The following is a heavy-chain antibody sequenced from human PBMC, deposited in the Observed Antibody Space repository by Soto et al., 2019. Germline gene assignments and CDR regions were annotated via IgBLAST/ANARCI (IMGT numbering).Heavy chain of an antibody. V-gene: IGHV3-74*01. D-gene: IGHD1-7*01. CDR1: GFTFSNSW. J-gene: IGHJ4*02. CDR2: INSDGTTT. CDR3: TRAGNYRFDY. Sequence: GGSLRLSCAASGFTFSNSWMHWVRQAPGKGPVWVSSINSDGTTTDSAASVKGRFTISRDNAKNTLYLQMDSLRAEDTAVYYCTRAGNYRFDYWGQGTLVTVSS.